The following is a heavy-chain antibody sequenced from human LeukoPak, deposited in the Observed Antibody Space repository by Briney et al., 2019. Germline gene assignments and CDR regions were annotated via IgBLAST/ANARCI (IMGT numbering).Heavy chain of an antibody. CDR2: IYYSGST. CDR1: GGSISSYY. V-gene: IGHV4-59*01. Sequence: SETLSLTCTVPGGSISSYYWSWIRQPPGKGLEWIGYIYYSGSTNYNPSLKSRVTISVDTSKNQFSLKLSSVTAADTAVYYCARGIGFGIVVVPAARGYYMDVWGKGTTVTISS. J-gene: IGHJ6*03. D-gene: IGHD2-2*01. CDR3: ARGIGFGIVVVPAARGYYMDV.